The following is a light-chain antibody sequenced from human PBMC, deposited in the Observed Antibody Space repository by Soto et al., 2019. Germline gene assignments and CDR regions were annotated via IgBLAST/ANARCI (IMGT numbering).Light chain of an antibody. CDR2: GAS. V-gene: IGKV3-15*01. CDR1: QSVGSN. CDR3: QQYNNWPWT. Sequence: ELVITQSPSTQSVSSGDRDTPSCRASQSVGSNLAWYQQKPGQAPRLLIYGASTRATSFPARFSGSGSGTDFTLTISSLQSEDFAVYYCQQYNNWPWTFGQGTKVDIK. J-gene: IGKJ1*01.